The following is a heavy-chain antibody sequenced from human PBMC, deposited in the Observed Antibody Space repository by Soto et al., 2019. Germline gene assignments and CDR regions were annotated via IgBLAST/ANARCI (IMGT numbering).Heavy chain of an antibody. D-gene: IGHD6-13*01. J-gene: IGHJ6*03. CDR1: GFSLSTSGMC. Sequence: SGPTLLNPTQTLTLTCTFSGFSLSTSGMCVSWIRQPPGKALEWLARIDWDDDKYYSTSLKTRLTISKDTSKNQVVLTMTNMDPVDTDTYYCARSLSSSPPHAAYSYCYMDVWGKGTTVTVSS. CDR3: ARSLSSSPPHAAYSYCYMDV. V-gene: IGHV2-70*11. CDR2: IDWDDDK.